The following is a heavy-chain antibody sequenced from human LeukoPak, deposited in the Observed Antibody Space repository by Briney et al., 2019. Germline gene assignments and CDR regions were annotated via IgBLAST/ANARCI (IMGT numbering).Heavy chain of an antibody. V-gene: IGHV3-13*01. Sequence: GGSLRLSCAASGFTFSSYGMHWVRQATGKGLEWVSAIGTAGDTYYPGSVKGRFTISRENAKNSLYLQMNSLRAGDTAVYYCARRCRGGSCYLNAFDIWGQGTMVTVSS. CDR3: ARRCRGGSCYLNAFDI. D-gene: IGHD2-15*01. CDR2: IGTAGDT. CDR1: GFTFSSYG. J-gene: IGHJ3*02.